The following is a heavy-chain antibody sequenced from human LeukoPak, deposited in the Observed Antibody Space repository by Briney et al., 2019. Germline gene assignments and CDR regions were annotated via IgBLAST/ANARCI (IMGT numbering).Heavy chain of an antibody. CDR2: INPNSGGT. V-gene: IGHV1-2*02. Sequence: GASVKVSCKASGYTFTGYYMHWVRQAPGQGLEWMGWINPNSGGTNYAQKFQGRVTMTRDTSISTAYMELSRLRSDDTAVYYRARDPLPAVNSYGVYYYYMDVWGKGTTVTVPS. J-gene: IGHJ6*03. D-gene: IGHD5-18*01. CDR1: GYTFTGYY. CDR3: ARDPLPAVNSYGVYYYYMDV.